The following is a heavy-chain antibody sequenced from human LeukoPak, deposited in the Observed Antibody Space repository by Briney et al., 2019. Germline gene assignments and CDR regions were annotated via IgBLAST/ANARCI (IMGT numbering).Heavy chain of an antibody. Sequence: SETLSLTCTVSGGSISTYYWTWIRQPAGKGLEWIGRIYPSGSTNYNPSLNSRLTMSVDTSKNQFSLRLSSVTAADTAVYYCARVSSGRYGSFDYWGQGTLVTVSS. J-gene: IGHJ4*02. D-gene: IGHD6-19*01. CDR3: ARVSSGRYGSFDY. CDR2: IYPSGST. CDR1: GGSISTYY. V-gene: IGHV4-4*07.